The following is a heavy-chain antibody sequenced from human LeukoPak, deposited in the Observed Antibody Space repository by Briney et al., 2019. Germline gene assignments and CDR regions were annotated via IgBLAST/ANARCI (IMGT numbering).Heavy chain of an antibody. V-gene: IGHV1-46*01. CDR3: ARDKIAAAACFDS. Sequence: ASVKVSCQASGYTFTSYYMHWVRQAPGQRLEWMGIINPSGGNTNYAQKFQGRLTFTRHTSTHTVYMELSSLRSEDTAVYYCARDKIAAAACFDSWGQGTLVTVSS. J-gene: IGHJ4*02. CDR2: INPSGGNT. D-gene: IGHD6-13*01. CDR1: GYTFTSYY.